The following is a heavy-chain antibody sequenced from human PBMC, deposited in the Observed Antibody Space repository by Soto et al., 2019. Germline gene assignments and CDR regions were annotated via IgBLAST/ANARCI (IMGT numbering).Heavy chain of an antibody. J-gene: IGHJ4*02. CDR3: AKDPVELVTATGLAY. CDR1: GFTFSSYA. Sequence: GGSLRLSCAASGFTFSSYAMNWVRQAPGKGLEWVSGISGSGISTYYADSVKGRFTISRDNSKNTVYLQMNSLRAEDTAIYYCAKDPVELVTATGLAYWGQGTLVIVSS. CDR2: ISGSGIST. V-gene: IGHV3-23*01. D-gene: IGHD2-21*02.